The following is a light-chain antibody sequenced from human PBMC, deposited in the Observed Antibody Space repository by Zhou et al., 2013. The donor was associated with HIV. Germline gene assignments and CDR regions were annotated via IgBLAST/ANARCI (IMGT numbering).Light chain of an antibody. Sequence: EIVLTQSPGTLSLSPGERATLSCRASQSVSSSYLAWYQQKPGQAPRLLIYDASTRATGLPARFSGSGSGTEFTLTVSSLQSEDFALYFCQQYNNWPPLSFGQGTKVDMK. CDR1: QSVSSSY. CDR2: DAS. J-gene: IGKJ2*01. V-gene: IGKV3-15*01. CDR3: QQYNNWPPLS.